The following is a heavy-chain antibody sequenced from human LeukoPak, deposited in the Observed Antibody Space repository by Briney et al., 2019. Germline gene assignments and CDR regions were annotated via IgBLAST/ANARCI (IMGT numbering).Heavy chain of an antibody. V-gene: IGHV3-30*18. CDR3: AKSRRFEFGELYGVDY. J-gene: IGHJ4*02. CDR2: ISYDGSNK. CDR1: GFIFSNYG. D-gene: IGHD3-10*01. Sequence: PGGSLRLSCAASGFIFSNYGMQWVRQPPGKGLEWVAVISYDGSNKYYADSVKGRFTISRDNSKNTLSLQMNSLRPEDTAVYYCAKSRRFEFGELYGVDYWGRGTLVTVSS.